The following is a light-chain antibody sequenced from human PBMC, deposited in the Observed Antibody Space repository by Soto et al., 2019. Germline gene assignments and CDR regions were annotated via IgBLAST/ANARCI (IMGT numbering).Light chain of an antibody. CDR2: GAS. J-gene: IGKJ2*01. Sequence: EKVMTQSPATLSVSPGESATLSCRASQSVDSHLAWYQQKPGQPPRLLIYGASNRATGVPARFAGSGSGTEFTLTITSLQSGDFAVYYCQHYNYWPHTFGQGTKLEIK. V-gene: IGKV3-15*01. CDR1: QSVDSH. CDR3: QHYNYWPHT.